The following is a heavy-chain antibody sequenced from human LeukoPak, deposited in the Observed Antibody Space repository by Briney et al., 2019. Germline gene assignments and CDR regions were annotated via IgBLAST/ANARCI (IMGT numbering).Heavy chain of an antibody. J-gene: IGHJ5*02. V-gene: IGHV3-21*01. CDR3: ARGGIVVVPAATPGWFDP. CDR1: GFTFSSYS. CDR2: ISSSSSYI. D-gene: IGHD2-2*01. Sequence: GGSLRLSCAASGFTFSSYSMNWVRQAPGKGLEWVSSISSSSSYIYYADSVKGRFTISRDNAKNSLYLQMNSLRAEDTAVYYCARGGIVVVPAATPGWFDPWGQGTLVTVSS.